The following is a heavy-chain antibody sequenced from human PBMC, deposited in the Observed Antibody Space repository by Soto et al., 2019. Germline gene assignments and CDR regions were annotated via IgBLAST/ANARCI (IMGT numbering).Heavy chain of an antibody. V-gene: IGHV3-30-3*01. CDR2: ISYDGSNK. D-gene: IGHD1-1*01. CDR3: ARDRLRYNWNDFPYYYYGMDV. J-gene: IGHJ6*02. Sequence: QVQLVESGGGVVQPGRSLRLSCAASGFTFSSYAMHWVRLAPGTGLEWVAVISYDGSNKYYADSVKGRFTISRDNSKNTLYLQMNSLRAEDTAVYYCARDRLRYNWNDFPYYYYGMDVWGQGTTVTVSS. CDR1: GFTFSSYA.